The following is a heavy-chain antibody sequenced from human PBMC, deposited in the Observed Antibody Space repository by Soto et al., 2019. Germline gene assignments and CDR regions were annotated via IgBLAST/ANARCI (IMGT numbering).Heavy chain of an antibody. J-gene: IGHJ4*02. CDR2: ISGYNGNI. D-gene: IGHD3-22*01. V-gene: IGHV1-18*01. Sequence: QVQLVQSGAEVMKPGASVKVSCEASGYTFTSYGISWVRQAPGQGLEWMGWISGYNGNINYAQKLQGRVTMTTDTSTSTAYMELRSLRSDDTAVYYCARDNYDSSGYLVDYWGQGTLVTVSS. CDR1: GYTFTSYG. CDR3: ARDNYDSSGYLVDY.